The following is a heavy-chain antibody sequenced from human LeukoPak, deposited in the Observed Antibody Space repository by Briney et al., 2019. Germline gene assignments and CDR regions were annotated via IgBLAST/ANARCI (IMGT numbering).Heavy chain of an antibody. D-gene: IGHD3-10*01. CDR2: ISSSSSYI. V-gene: IGHV3-21*01. CDR1: GFTFSSYS. Sequence: PGGSLRLSCAASGFTFSSYSMNWVRQAPGKGLEWVSSISSSSSYIYYADSVKGRFTISRDNAKNSLYLQMNSLRAEDTAVYYCARDPPPRWFGELGLKDAFDIWGQGTMVTVSS. J-gene: IGHJ3*02. CDR3: ARDPPPRWFGELGLKDAFDI.